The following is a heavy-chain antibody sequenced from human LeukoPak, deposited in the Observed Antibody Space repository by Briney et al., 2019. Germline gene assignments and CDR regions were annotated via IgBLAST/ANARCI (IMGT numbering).Heavy chain of an antibody. Sequence: ASVKVSCKASGYTFTGYYMHWVRQAPGQGLEWMGRINPNSGGTNYAQKFQGRVTMTRDTSISTAYMELSRLRSDDTAVYYCATEGVIAARAFDYWGQGTLVTVSS. J-gene: IGHJ4*02. D-gene: IGHD6-6*01. V-gene: IGHV1-2*06. CDR1: GYTFTGYY. CDR3: ATEGVIAARAFDY. CDR2: INPNSGGT.